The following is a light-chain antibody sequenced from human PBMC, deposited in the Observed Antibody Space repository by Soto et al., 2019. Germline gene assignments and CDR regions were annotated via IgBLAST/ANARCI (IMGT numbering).Light chain of an antibody. CDR3: QQYYNYPLT. J-gene: IGKJ1*01. Sequence: DIRMTQSPSTLSASVGDRVTITCRASQSISNRLAWYQQTPGKAPKLLIFKASTSQSGVPSSFSGSGSGAEFTLTISSLQPGDFATYYCQQYYNYPLTFGQGTKVDIK. CDR2: KAS. CDR1: QSISNR. V-gene: IGKV1-5*03.